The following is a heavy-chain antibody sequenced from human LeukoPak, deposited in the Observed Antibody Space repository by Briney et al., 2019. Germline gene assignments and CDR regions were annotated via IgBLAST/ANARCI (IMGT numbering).Heavy chain of an antibody. CDR1: GFTFSSYS. D-gene: IGHD6-13*01. J-gene: IGHJ3*02. V-gene: IGHV3-21*01. Sequence: GGSLRLSCAASGFTFSSYSMNWVRQAPGKGLEWVSSISSSSSYIYYADSVKGRFTISRDNAKNSLYLQMNSLRAEDTAVYYCARIPLGSSSWPNDALEIWGQGTMVTVSS. CDR2: ISSSSSYI. CDR3: ARIPLGSSSWPNDALEI.